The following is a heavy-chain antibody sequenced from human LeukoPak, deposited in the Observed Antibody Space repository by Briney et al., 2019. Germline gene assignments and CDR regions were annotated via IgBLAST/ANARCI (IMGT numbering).Heavy chain of an antibody. V-gene: IGHV3-53*01. Sequence: GGSLRLSRAASGFTVSSNYMSWVRQAPGKGLEWVSVIYSGGSTYYADSVKGRFTISRDNSKNTLYLQMNSLRAEDTAVYYCARGGGSSWYNYYYYYMDVWGKGTTVTISS. CDR3: ARGGGSSWYNYYYYYMDV. CDR1: GFTVSSNY. D-gene: IGHD6-13*01. CDR2: IYSGGST. J-gene: IGHJ6*03.